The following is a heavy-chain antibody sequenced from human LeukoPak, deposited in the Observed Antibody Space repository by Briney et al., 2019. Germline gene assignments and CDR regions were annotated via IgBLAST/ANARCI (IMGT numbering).Heavy chain of an antibody. CDR1: GYTFTRYY. D-gene: IGHD2-21*02. J-gene: IGHJ6*02. CDR3: VRGRGDYEYYHYGMDV. Sequence: ASVKVSCKASGYTFTRYYMHWVRQAPGQGLEWMGNINPSGGSTNYAQKFQGRVTMTRDTSTSTVYMELSSLRSEDTAVYYCVRGRGDYEYYHYGMDVWGQGTTVTVSS. V-gene: IGHV1-46*01. CDR2: INPSGGST.